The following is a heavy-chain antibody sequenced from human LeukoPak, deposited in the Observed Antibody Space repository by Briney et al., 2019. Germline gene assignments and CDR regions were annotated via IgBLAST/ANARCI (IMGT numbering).Heavy chain of an antibody. CDR2: IYYSGST. Sequence: SSETLSLTCTVSGGSISSSSYYWGWIRQPPGKGLEWIGSIYYSGSTYYNPSLKSRVTISVDTSKNQFSLKLSSVTAADTAVYYCARQPSVGGNSAVDYWGQGTLVTVSS. J-gene: IGHJ4*02. CDR1: GGSISSSSYY. V-gene: IGHV4-39*01. D-gene: IGHD4-23*01. CDR3: ARQPSVGGNSAVDY.